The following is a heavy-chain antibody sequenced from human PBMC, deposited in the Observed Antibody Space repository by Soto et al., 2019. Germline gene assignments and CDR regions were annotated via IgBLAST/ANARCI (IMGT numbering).Heavy chain of an antibody. CDR2: IIPIFGTA. Sequence: QVQLVQSGAEVKKPGSSVKVSCKASGGTFSSYAISWVRQAPGQGLEWMGGIIPIFGTANYAQKFQGRVTITADESTSTAYMELSSLRSEDTAVYYCARESRARYYYESSGSHDYWGQGTLVTVSS. V-gene: IGHV1-69*01. CDR3: ARESRARYYYESSGSHDY. CDR1: GGTFSSYA. D-gene: IGHD3-22*01. J-gene: IGHJ4*02.